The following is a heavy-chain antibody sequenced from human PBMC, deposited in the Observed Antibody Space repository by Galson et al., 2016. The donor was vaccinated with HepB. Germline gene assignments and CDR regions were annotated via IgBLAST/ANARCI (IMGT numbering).Heavy chain of an antibody. D-gene: IGHD3-3*01. V-gene: IGHV3-21*01. Sequence: SLRLSCAASGFSFSTSNMNWVRQAPGKGLEWVASISSSSSYIHYAESVKGRFTISRDNAKNSLFLQMNSLRAEDTAVYFCARDLGVVSSKYSNSMDSWGQGTRVTVSS. CDR2: ISSSSSYI. CDR1: GFSFSTSN. CDR3: ARDLGVVSSKYSNSMDS. J-gene: IGHJ4*02.